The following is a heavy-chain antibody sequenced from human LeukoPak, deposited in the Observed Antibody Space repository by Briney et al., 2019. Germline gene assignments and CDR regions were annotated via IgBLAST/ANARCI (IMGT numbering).Heavy chain of an antibody. Sequence: ASVKVSCKASGYTFTGYYIHWVRQAPGQGLEWMEWINPNTGGTNYAQKFQGRVTMTRDTSISTAYMDLSRLRSDDTAVYYCARGYSGYDRKEGYYYYMDVWGKGTTVTVSS. D-gene: IGHD5-12*01. J-gene: IGHJ6*03. CDR1: GYTFTGYY. CDR3: ARGYSGYDRKEGYYYYMDV. CDR2: INPNTGGT. V-gene: IGHV1-2*02.